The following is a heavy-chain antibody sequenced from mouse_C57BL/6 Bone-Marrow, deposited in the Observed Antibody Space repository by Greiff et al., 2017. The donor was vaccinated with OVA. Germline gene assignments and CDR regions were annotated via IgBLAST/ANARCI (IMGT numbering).Heavy chain of an antibody. J-gene: IGHJ2*01. Sequence: VQLVESGAELVKPGASVKLSCKASGYTFTEYTIHWVKQRSGQGLEWIGWFYPGSGSIKYNEKFKDKATLTADKSSSTVYMELSRLTSEDSAVYFCARHETDYEGEYYFDYWGQGTTLTVSS. V-gene: IGHV1-62-2*01. CDR1: GYTFTEYT. D-gene: IGHD2-4*01. CDR3: ARHETDYEGEYYFDY. CDR2: FYPGSGSI.